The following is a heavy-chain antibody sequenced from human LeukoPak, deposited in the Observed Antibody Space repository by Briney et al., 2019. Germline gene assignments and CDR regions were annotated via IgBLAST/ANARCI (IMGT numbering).Heavy chain of an antibody. CDR3: ARHRRDYYGSGRMYYFDY. Sequence: SETLSLTCNVSGVSISCSSYYWGWIRQPPGKGLEWIGNIYSSGSTYYNPSLKSRVTISVDTSKNQFSLKLSSVTAADTAVYYCARHRRDYYGSGRMYYFDYWGQGALVTVSS. CDR2: IYSSGST. J-gene: IGHJ4*02. CDR1: GVSISCSSYY. D-gene: IGHD3-10*01. V-gene: IGHV4-39*01.